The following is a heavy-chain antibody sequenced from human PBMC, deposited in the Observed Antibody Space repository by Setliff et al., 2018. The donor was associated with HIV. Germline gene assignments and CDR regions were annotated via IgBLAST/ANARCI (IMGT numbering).Heavy chain of an antibody. CDR1: GFTFSTSE. Sequence: GGSLRLSCAASGFTFSTSEMNWVRQAPGKGLEWVSYISGSGSTIYYADSVKGRFTISRDNAKNSLYLQMVSLRVEDTAVYYCARDPLPCSSPSCYPPGYFDYWGQGTLVTVSS. CDR2: ISGSGSTI. CDR3: ARDPLPCSSPSCYPPGYFDY. V-gene: IGHV3-48*03. D-gene: IGHD2-2*01. J-gene: IGHJ4*02.